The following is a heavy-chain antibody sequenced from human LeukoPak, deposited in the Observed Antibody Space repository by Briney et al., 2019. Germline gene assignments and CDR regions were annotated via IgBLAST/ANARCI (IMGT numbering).Heavy chain of an antibody. D-gene: IGHD3-9*01. V-gene: IGHV4-38-2*02. CDR1: GYSISSGYF. CDR2: IYHTGAT. CDR3: ARDLGLTISDNWFDP. Sequence: SETLSLTCAVSGYSISSGYFWVWIRQPPGKGLEWIGSIYHTGATYYNPSLRSPVTISVDTSKNQFSLELNSVTAADTAVYYCARDLGLTISDNWFDPWGQGTLVTVSS. J-gene: IGHJ5*02.